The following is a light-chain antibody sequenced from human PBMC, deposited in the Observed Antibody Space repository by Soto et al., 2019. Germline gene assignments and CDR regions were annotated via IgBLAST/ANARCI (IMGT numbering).Light chain of an antibody. CDR1: SSDVGGYNY. CDR3: SSYTSSSTLGVV. Sequence: QSALTQPASVSGSPGQSITISCTGTSSDVGGYNYVSWHQQHPGKAPKLMIYDVSNRPSGVSNRFSGSKSGNMASLTISGLQAEDEADYYCSSYTSSSTLGVVFGGGTKLTVL. V-gene: IGLV2-14*01. J-gene: IGLJ2*01. CDR2: DVS.